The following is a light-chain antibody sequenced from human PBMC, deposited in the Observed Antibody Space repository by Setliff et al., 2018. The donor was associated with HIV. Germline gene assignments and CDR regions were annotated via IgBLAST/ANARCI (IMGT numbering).Light chain of an antibody. CDR1: SSDVGGYNL. V-gene: IGLV2-23*02. Sequence: SALAQPASVSGSPGQSITIFCTGTSSDVGGYNLVSWYQRHPDKAPKLIIYEVRERPSGFSNRFSGSKSGNTASLTISGLQAEDEADYYCCSFAGSNTYVFGPGTKVTVL. CDR2: EVR. CDR3: CSFAGSNTYV. J-gene: IGLJ1*01.